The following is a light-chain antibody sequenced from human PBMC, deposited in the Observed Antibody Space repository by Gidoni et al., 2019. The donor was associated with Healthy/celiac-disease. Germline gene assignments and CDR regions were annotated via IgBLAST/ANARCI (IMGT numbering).Light chain of an antibody. Sequence: DIHLTQSPSFLSASVGDRVTITCRDSQGISSYVAWYQQKPGKAPKLLIYAASTLQSGVPSRFSGSGSGTEFTLTISSLQPEDFATYYCQQLNSYPRTFGQGTKLEIK. CDR2: AAS. CDR3: QQLNSYPRT. CDR1: QGISSY. J-gene: IGKJ2*01. V-gene: IGKV1-9*01.